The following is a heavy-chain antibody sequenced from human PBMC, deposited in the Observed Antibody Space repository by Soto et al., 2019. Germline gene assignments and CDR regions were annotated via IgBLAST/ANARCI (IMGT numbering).Heavy chain of an antibody. CDR3: ARRRIVPTTNFDY. V-gene: IGHV4-39*01. CDR2: IFHTGAT. Sequence: PSETLSLTCTVSGDSISRSSFYWGWIRQPPGKGLEWIGHIFHTGATYQNPTLKSRLRMSVDTSKNQFSLNLSSVTATDTAIYYCARRRIVPTTNFDYWGQGTLVTVSS. J-gene: IGHJ4*02. D-gene: IGHD2-21*01. CDR1: GDSISRSSFY.